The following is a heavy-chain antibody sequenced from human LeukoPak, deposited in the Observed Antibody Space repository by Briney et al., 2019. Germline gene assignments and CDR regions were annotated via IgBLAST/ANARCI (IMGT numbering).Heavy chain of an antibody. D-gene: IGHD3-3*01. CDR2: IYTSGST. J-gene: IGHJ6*03. CDR3: ARDVQYYDFRSAYYYYYMDV. V-gene: IGHV4-4*07. CDR1: GGSISSYY. Sequence: SETLSLTCTVSGGSISSYYWSWIRQPAGKGLEWIGRIYTSGSTNYNPSLKSRVTMSVDTSKNQFSLKLSSVTAADTAVYYCARDVQYYDFRSAYYYYYMDVWGKGTTVTVSS.